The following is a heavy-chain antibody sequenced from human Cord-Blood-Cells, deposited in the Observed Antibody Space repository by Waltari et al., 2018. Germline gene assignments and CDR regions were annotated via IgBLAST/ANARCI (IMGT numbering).Heavy chain of an antibody. CDR1: GFTFSSYS. V-gene: IGHV3-21*01. J-gene: IGHJ3*02. D-gene: IGHD3-10*01. CDR2: ISSSSSYI. CDR3: ARSGYFGDAFDI. Sequence: EVQLVGSGGGLVKPGGSLRLSCAASGFTFSSYSMNWVRQAPGKGLEWVSSISSSSSYIYYADSVKGRFTISRDNAKNSLYLQMNSLRAEDTAVYYCARSGYFGDAFDIWGQGTMVTVSS.